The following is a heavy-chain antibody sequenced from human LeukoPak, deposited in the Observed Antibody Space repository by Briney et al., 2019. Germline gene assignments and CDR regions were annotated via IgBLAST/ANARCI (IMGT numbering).Heavy chain of an antibody. CDR1: GYTFTSYY. J-gene: IGHJ4*02. V-gene: IGHV1-46*01. D-gene: IGHD3-16*02. CDR2: INPSGGST. CDR3: ARDRVILGRGSYRSPLGY. Sequence: AASVNVSCKASGYTFTSYYMHWVRQAPGQGLEWMGIINPSGGSTSYAQKFQGRVTMTGDMSTSTVYMELSSLRSEDTAVYYCARDRVILGRGSYRSPLGYWGQGTLVTVSS.